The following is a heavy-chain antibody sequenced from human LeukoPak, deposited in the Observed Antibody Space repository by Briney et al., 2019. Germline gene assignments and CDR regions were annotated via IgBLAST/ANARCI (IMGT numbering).Heavy chain of an antibody. CDR1: GFTFSHAW. J-gene: IGHJ4*02. D-gene: IGHD2-15*01. CDR2: IKKKSDGGTT. Sequence: PGGSLRLSCAASGFTFSHAWMSWVRQAPGKGLEWVGRIKKKSDGGTTDYAAPVKGRFTISTDDPKNTLYLQMNGLKTEDTAVYHCAADLGYCSGGSCHRARFDYWGQGTLVTVSS. V-gene: IGHV3-15*01. CDR3: AADLGYCSGGSCHRARFDY.